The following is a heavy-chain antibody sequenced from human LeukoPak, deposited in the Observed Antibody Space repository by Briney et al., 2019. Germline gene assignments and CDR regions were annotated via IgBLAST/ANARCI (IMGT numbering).Heavy chain of an antibody. D-gene: IGHD6-13*01. Sequence: ASVKVSCKASGYTFTSYYLHWVRQAPGQGLEWMGVINPSGGSTSYAQKFQGRVSMTRDTSTSTVYMEVSSLKSEDTAVYYCARASSSSPIYYYYYMDVWGKGTTVTVSS. CDR2: INPSGGST. V-gene: IGHV1-46*01. CDR1: GYTFTSYY. J-gene: IGHJ6*03. CDR3: ARASSSSPIYYYYYMDV.